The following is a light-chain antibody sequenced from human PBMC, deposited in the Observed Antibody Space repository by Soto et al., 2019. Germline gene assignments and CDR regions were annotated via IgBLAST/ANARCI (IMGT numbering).Light chain of an antibody. Sequence: DIVMTQSPLSXPVTPGEPASISCRSSQSLLHSNGYNYLDWYLQKPGQSPQLLIYLGSNRASGVPDRFSGSASGTDFTLKISRVEAEDVGVYYCMQALQTPLTFGGGTKVEIK. J-gene: IGKJ4*01. CDR1: QSLLHSNGYNY. V-gene: IGKV2-28*01. CDR3: MQALQTPLT. CDR2: LGS.